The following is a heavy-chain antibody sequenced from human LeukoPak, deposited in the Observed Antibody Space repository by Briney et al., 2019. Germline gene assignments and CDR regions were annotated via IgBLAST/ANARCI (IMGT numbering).Heavy chain of an antibody. D-gene: IGHD3-3*01. V-gene: IGHV5-51*01. Sequence: GESLKISCKGSGYSFTSYWIGWVRQMPGKGLEWMGIIWPSDSDPRYSPSYQGQVTISADKSISTAYLQWSSLKTSDTAVYYCARPYEYWGQGTLVTVSS. CDR1: GYSFTSYW. CDR3: ARPYEY. J-gene: IGHJ4*02. CDR2: IWPSDSDP.